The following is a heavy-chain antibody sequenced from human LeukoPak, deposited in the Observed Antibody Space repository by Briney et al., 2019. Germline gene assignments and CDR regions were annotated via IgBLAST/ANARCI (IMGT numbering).Heavy chain of an antibody. V-gene: IGHV4-61*02. CDR1: GGTISSGSYY. J-gene: IGHJ5*02. CDR3: ARDNDFWSA. Sequence: SETLSLTCTVSGGTISSGSYYWSWIRQPAGKGLEWIGRIYTSGSTNYNPSLKSRVTISVDASKNQFSLKLSSVTAADTAVYYCARDNDFWSAWGQGTLVTVSS. D-gene: IGHD3-3*01. CDR2: IYTSGST.